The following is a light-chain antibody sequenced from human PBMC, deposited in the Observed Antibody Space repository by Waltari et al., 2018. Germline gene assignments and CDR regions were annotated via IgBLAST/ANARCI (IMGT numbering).Light chain of an antibody. CDR3: QQYNNWPLYT. Sequence: EIVMTQSPATLSVSPGERATLSCSASQSVSSNLASYQQKPGQAPRLLIYGASTTGTGIPARFSGSGSCTEFTLTISSMQSEDFAVYYCQQYNNWPLYTFGQGTKLEIK. CDR2: GAS. CDR1: QSVSSN. V-gene: IGKV3-15*01. J-gene: IGKJ2*01.